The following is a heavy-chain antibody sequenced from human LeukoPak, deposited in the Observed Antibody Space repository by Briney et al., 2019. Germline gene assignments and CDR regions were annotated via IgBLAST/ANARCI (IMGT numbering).Heavy chain of an antibody. J-gene: IGHJ6*02. D-gene: IGHD1-26*01. CDR2: LNWNGGRA. V-gene: IGHV3-20*04. CDR3: ARILSPEEGRGEVVSTTDDPYYYGLDV. Sequence: PGGSLRLSCAASGFTFSSYAMNWVRQAPGKGLEWVSSLNWNGGRAGYADSVKGRFTISRDNVKNSLYLQMNSLRAEDTALYYCARILSPEEGRGEVVSTTDDPYYYGLDVWGQGTTVTVSS. CDR1: GFTFSSYA.